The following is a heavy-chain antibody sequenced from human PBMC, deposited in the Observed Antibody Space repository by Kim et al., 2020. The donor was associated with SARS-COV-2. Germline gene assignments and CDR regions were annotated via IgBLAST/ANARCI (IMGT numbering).Heavy chain of an antibody. CDR1: GDSVSSDTSA. D-gene: IGHD3-10*01. J-gene: IGHJ4*01. CDR2: TFFSSTWYY. CDR3: ASKGSTRNYFFNY. V-gene: IGHV6-1*01. Sequence: SQTLSLTCVISGDSVSSDTSAWNWIRQSPSRGLEWLGRTFFSSTWYYDYADSVKSRITVKPDTVKNQFDLQLTSVTPEDTAVYFCASKGSTRNYFFNYWGHGTLVTGSS.